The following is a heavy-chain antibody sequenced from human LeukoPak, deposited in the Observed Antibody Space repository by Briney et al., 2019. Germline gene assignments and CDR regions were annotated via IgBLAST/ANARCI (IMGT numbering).Heavy chain of an antibody. CDR3: ARDQAGWAVSSSSGVSDY. CDR2: ISAYNGNT. D-gene: IGHD6-6*01. V-gene: IGHV1-18*01. Sequence: GASVKVSCKASGYTFTSYGISWVRQAPGQGLEWMGWISAYNGNTNYAQKLQGRVTMTTDTSTSTAYMELRSLRSDDTAVYYCARDQAGWAVSSSSGVSDYWGQGILVTVSS. CDR1: GYTFTSYG. J-gene: IGHJ4*02.